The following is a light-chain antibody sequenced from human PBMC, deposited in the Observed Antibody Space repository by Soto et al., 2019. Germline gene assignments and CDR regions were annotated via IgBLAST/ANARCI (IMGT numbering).Light chain of an antibody. CDR1: QSISGW. J-gene: IGKJ1*01. CDR2: AAS. CDR3: LQDYNYPRT. Sequence: IQMTQSPSTLSASVGDRVIIICRASQSISGWLAWYQQKPGKAPNLLIYAASSLQSGVPSRFSGSGSGTDFTLTISSLQPEDFATYYCLQDYNYPRTFGQGTKVDIK. V-gene: IGKV1-6*01.